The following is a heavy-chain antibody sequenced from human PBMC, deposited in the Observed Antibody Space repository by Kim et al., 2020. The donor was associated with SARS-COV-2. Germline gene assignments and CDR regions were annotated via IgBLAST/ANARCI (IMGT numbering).Heavy chain of an antibody. Sequence: GGSLRLSCAASGFTFSSYGMHWVRQAPGKGLEWVAVISYDGSNKYYADSVKGRFTISRDNSKNTLYLQMNSLRAEDTAVYYCAKEGGSGYRSGWTYDEYGRVVWGQGTTGTVSS. CDR1: GFTFSSYG. J-gene: IGHJ6*02. CDR3: AKEGGSGYRSGWTYDEYGRVV. D-gene: IGHD6-19*01. V-gene: IGHV3-30*18. CDR2: ISYDGSNK.